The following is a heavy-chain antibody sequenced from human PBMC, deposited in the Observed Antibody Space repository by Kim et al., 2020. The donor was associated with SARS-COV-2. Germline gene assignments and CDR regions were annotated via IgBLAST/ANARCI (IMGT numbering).Heavy chain of an antibody. CDR2: ISSSGSTI. V-gene: IGHV3-48*03. CDR1: GFTFSSYE. D-gene: IGHD3-10*01. J-gene: IGHJ4*02. Sequence: GGSLRLSCAASGFTFSSYEMNWVRQAPGKGLEWVSYISSSGSTIYYADSVKGRFTISRDNAKTSLYLQMNSLRAEDTAVYYCARDFLMIRGVKDYWGQGTLVTVSS. CDR3: ARDFLMIRGVKDY.